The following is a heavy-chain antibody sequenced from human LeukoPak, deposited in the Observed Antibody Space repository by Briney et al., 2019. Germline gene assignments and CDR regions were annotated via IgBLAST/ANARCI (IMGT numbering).Heavy chain of an antibody. CDR2: ISSSSSYI. CDR1: GLTFSSYS. V-gene: IGHV3-21*01. Sequence: GGSLRLSCAASGLTFSSYSMNWVRQAPGKGLEWVSSISSSSSYIYYADSVKGRFTISRDNAKNSLYLQMNSLRAEDTAVYYCARDRVVTPTQRRNWFDPWGQGTLVTVSS. CDR3: ARDRVVTPTQRRNWFDP. J-gene: IGHJ5*02. D-gene: IGHD2-21*02.